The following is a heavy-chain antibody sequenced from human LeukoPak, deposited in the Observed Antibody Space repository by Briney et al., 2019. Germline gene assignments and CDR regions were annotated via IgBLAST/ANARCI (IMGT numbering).Heavy chain of an antibody. CDR2: IYYSGST. CDR1: GGSISSSSYY. Sequence: PSETLSLTCTVSGGSISSSSYYWGWIRQPPGKGLEWIGSIYYSGSTYYNPSLKSRVTISVDTSKNQFSLKLSSVTAADTAVYYCARTTMVRGTYYMDVWGKGTTVTVSS. V-gene: IGHV4-39*07. CDR3: ARTTMVRGTYYMDV. J-gene: IGHJ6*03. D-gene: IGHD3-10*01.